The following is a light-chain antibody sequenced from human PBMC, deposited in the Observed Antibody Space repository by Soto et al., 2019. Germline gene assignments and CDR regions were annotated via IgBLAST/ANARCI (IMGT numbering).Light chain of an antibody. J-gene: IGKJ1*01. CDR1: QTFSSY. V-gene: IGKV1-39*01. CDR2: SAS. Sequence: DIQMTQSPTSLSASLGDTVTISCRASQTFSSYLNWYQQQPGKAPKLLIYSASTLQTGVPSRFSGSGSGTDFTLTISRLEPEDFAVYYCQQYGSSPWTFGQGTKVDI. CDR3: QQYGSSPWT.